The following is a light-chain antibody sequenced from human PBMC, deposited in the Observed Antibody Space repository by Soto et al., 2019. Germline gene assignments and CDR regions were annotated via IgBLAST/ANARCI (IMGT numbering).Light chain of an antibody. CDR1: SSNIGSNT. V-gene: IGLV1-44*01. CDR2: DND. CDR3: QSCDISLHNYV. Sequence: QSVLTQPPSASGTPGQRVTISASGSSSNIGSNTVSWYQQVPGTAPKLLIYDNDERPSGVPGRFSGSKSGTSASLAITRLQAEDEADYYCQSCDISLHNYVFGTGTKVTVL. J-gene: IGLJ1*01.